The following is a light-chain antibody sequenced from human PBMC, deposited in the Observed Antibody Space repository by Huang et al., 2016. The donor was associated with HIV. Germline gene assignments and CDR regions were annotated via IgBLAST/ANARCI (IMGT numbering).Light chain of an antibody. J-gene: IGKJ5*01. Sequence: EIVMTQSPATLSVSPGKRVTLACRASQSVDDNLAWYQQKPGQAPRLLVYGASTRATGVPVRSSGSGSGTEFTLTITSLQSEDSASYYCQQYKSWFTFGQGTRLEIK. CDR1: QSVDDN. CDR3: QQYKSWFT. CDR2: GAS. V-gene: IGKV3-15*01.